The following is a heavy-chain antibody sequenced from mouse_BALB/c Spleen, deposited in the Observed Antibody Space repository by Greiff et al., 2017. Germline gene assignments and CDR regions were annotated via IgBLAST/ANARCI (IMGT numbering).Heavy chain of an antibody. J-gene: IGHJ4*01. CDR2: IDPANGNT. CDR1: GFNIKDTY. CDR3: ARGLRLRYAMDY. V-gene: IGHV14-3*02. Sequence: EVQLQQSGAELVKPGASVKLSCTASGFNIKDTYMHWVKQRPEQGLEWIGRIDPANGNTKYDPKFQGKATITADTSSNTAYLQLSSLTSEDTAVYYCARGLRLRYAMDYWGQGTSVTVSS. D-gene: IGHD1-2*01.